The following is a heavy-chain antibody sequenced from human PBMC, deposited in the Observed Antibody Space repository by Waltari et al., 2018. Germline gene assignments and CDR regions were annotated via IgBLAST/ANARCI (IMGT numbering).Heavy chain of an antibody. V-gene: IGHV3-23*01. D-gene: IGHD3-10*01. Sequence: EVQLLESGGGLVQPGGSLRLSCAASGFSFSNYAMSWVRQVPGKGLEWVSAASDSGGSSYYADSGKGRFTISRDNSKNMLYLQMKYLSAEDTALYYCAKDLLPTGVFDYWGQGALVTVSS. J-gene: IGHJ4*02. CDR1: GFSFSNYA. CDR2: ASDSGGSS. CDR3: AKDLLPTGVFDY.